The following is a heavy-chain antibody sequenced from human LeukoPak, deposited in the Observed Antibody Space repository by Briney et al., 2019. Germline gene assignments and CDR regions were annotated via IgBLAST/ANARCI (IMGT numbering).Heavy chain of an antibody. Sequence: GSSVKVSCKASGGTFSSYAISWVRQATGQGLEWMGWMNPNSGNTGYAQKFQGRVTMTRNTSISTAYMELSSLRSEDTAVYYCARGLDEEWLPYQKRWFDPWGQGTLVTVSS. J-gene: IGHJ5*02. CDR1: GGTFSSYA. CDR3: ARGLDEEWLPYQKRWFDP. V-gene: IGHV1-8*02. CDR2: MNPNSGNT. D-gene: IGHD6-19*01.